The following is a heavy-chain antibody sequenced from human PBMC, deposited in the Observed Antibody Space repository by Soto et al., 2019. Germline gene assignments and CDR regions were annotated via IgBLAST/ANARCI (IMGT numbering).Heavy chain of an antibody. Sequence: SETLSLTCTASGDSISSYYCSWIRQPPGKGLEWIGYIYYSGSTNYNPSLKSRVTISVDTSKNQFSLKLSSVTAADTAVYYCARVWGGAFDIWGQGTMVTVSS. CDR1: GDSISSYY. J-gene: IGHJ3*02. V-gene: IGHV4-59*01. CDR3: ARVWGGAFDI. CDR2: IYYSGST. D-gene: IGHD3-10*01.